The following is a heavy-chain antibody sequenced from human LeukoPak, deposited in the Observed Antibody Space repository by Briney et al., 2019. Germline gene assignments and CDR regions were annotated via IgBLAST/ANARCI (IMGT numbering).Heavy chain of an antibody. J-gene: IGHJ4*02. Sequence: ESGPTLVKPTQTLTLTCTFSGFSLTTSGVSVGWIRQSPGKALEWLALIYWDDDKRYSPSLKNRLIITEDTSKNQVVLIMTNVDPVDTATYYCAHRLVGLDSFDYWGQGTLVTVSS. CDR2: IYWDDDK. D-gene: IGHD3/OR15-3a*01. CDR3: AHRLVGLDSFDY. V-gene: IGHV2-5*02. CDR1: GFSLTTSGVS.